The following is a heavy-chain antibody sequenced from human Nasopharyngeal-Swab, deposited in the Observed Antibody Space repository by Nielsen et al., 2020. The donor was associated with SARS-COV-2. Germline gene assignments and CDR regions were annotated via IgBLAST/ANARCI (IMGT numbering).Heavy chain of an antibody. CDR1: GYTFTSYG. Sequence: ASVKVSCKASGYTFTSYGISWVRQAPGQGLEWMGWISAYNGNTTYAQKLQGRVTMTTDTSTSTAYMELRSLRSDDTAVYYCARDNFAITMVRGVIIPEDYYGMDVWGQGTTVTDSS. CDR2: ISAYNGNT. J-gene: IGHJ6*02. D-gene: IGHD3-10*01. V-gene: IGHV1-18*01. CDR3: ARDNFAITMVRGVIIPEDYYGMDV.